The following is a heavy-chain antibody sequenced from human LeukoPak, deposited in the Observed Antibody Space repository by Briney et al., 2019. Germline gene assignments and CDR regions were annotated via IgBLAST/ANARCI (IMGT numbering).Heavy chain of an antibody. Sequence: SETLSLTCTVSGASISSGSYYWSWILQPAGKGQERIRRIYTSGSTTYNPSLKSRLTISVDTSNNQFSLKLSSVTAADTAVYYCAGVRFLEWFDAFDIWGQGTMVTVSS. CDR2: IYTSGST. V-gene: IGHV4-61*02. D-gene: IGHD3-3*01. J-gene: IGHJ3*02. CDR1: GASISSGSYY. CDR3: AGVRFLEWFDAFDI.